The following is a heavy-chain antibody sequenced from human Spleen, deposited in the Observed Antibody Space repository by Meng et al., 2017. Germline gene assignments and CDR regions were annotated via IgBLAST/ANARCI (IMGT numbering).Heavy chain of an antibody. CDR2: VYHSGNT. CDR1: GDSISSSYW. Sequence: VQRQESGPGLVKPSGTLSLTCAVSGDSISSSYWWSWVRQPPGKGLEWIGEVYHSGNTNSNPSLKSRVTISVDTSKNQFSLKLSSVTAADTAVYYCARAVVVPAAMLGWFDPWGQGTLVTVSS. V-gene: IGHV4-4*02. J-gene: IGHJ5*02. CDR3: ARAVVVPAAMLGWFDP. D-gene: IGHD2-2*01.